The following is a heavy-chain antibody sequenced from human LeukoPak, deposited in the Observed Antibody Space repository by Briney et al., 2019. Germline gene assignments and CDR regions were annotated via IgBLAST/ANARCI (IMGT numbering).Heavy chain of an antibody. J-gene: IGHJ4*02. CDR2: INGDGSTT. V-gene: IGHV3-74*01. D-gene: IGHD1-1*01. CDR3: ARGGVPYSFDF. Sequence: GGSLRLSCEPSGFIFSNYYMHWVRQAPGKGLVWVSHINGDGSTTGYADSVKGRFTISRDNAKNTLFLQMNSLRADDSAVYYCARGGVPYSFDFWGQGTLVTVSS. CDR1: GFIFSNYY.